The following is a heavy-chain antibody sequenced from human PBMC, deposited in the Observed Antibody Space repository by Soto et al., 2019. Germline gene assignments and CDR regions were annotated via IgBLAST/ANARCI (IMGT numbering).Heavy chain of an antibody. D-gene: IGHD3-10*01. V-gene: IGHV4-4*02. CDR3: AGDYMVRGVMRWFDP. J-gene: IGHJ5*02. CDR2: IYHSGST. CDR1: GGSISSSNW. Sequence: QVQLQESGPGLVKPSGTLSLTCAVSGGSISSSNWWSWVRQPPGKGLEWIGEIYHSGSTNYNPSHERRVTISVDKTKDQFSLKVRAVTAAGTVVYYWAGDYMVRGVMRWFDPWGQGTLVTVSS.